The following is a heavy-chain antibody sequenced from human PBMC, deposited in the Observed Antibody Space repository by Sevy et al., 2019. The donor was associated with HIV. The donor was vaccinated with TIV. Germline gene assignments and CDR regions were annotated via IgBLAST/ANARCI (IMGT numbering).Heavy chain of an antibody. CDR1: GFIFSDYG. V-gene: IGHV3-33*01. D-gene: IGHD3-10*01. CDR2: VWYDGNIK. J-gene: IGHJ4*02. Sequence: GGSLRLSCAASGFIFSDYGMHWVRQSPVNGLEWVAVVWYDGNIKYYADSVKGRFTISRDNSKNTLYLQMNNLRAEDTAVYYCARDGLLPVMVSMVRGALSYYFDYWGQGTLVTVSS. CDR3: ARDGLLPVMVSMVRGALSYYFDY.